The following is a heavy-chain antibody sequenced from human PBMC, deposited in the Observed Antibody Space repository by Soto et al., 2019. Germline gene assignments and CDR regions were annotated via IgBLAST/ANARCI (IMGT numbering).Heavy chain of an antibody. Sequence: PGGSLRLSCTASAFAFNSYWMHWVRQVPGKGLVWVSRINSDGSSTSYADSVKGRFTISRDNAKNTLYLQMHSLRAEDTAVYYCARVSGCYYDSSGYCPLDYWGQGTLVTVSS. CDR3: ARVSGCYYDSSGYCPLDY. J-gene: IGHJ4*02. V-gene: IGHV3-74*01. CDR2: INSDGSST. CDR1: AFAFNSYW. D-gene: IGHD3-22*01.